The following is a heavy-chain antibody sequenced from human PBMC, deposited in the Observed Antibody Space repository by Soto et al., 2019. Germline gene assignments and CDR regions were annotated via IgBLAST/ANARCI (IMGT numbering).Heavy chain of an antibody. Sequence: QVQLVQSGAEVKKPGSSVKVSCKASGGTFSSYAISWVRQAPGQGLEWMGGIIPIFGTANYAQKFQGRVTLTAEESTSTAYMELRGLSSEDTAVYYCAREVVVAATGWFDPWGQGTLVTVSS. CDR2: IIPIFGTA. CDR1: GGTFSSYA. J-gene: IGHJ5*02. CDR3: AREVVVAATGWFDP. V-gene: IGHV1-69*12. D-gene: IGHD2-15*01.